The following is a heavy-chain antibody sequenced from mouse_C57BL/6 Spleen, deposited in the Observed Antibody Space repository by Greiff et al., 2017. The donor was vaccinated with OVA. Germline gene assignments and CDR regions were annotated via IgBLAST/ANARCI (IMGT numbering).Heavy chain of an antibody. D-gene: IGHD2-3*01. CDR2: IDPSDSYT. CDR1: GYTFTSYW. Sequence: VKVVESGAELVMPGASVKLSCKASGYTFTSYWMHWVKQRPGQGLEWIGEIDPSDSYTNYNQKFKGKSTLTVDKSSSTAYMQLSSLTSEDSAVYYCARSHDGYYFDYWGQGTTLTVSS. V-gene: IGHV1-69*01. CDR3: ARSHDGYYFDY. J-gene: IGHJ2*01.